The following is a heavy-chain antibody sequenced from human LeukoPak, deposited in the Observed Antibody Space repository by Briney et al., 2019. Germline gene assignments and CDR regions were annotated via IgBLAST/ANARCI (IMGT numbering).Heavy chain of an antibody. J-gene: IGHJ3*02. Sequence: GGSLRLSCAASGFTFSSYAMSWVRQAPGKGLEWVSAISGSGGSTYYADSVKGRFTISRDNSKNTLYLQMNSLRAEDTAVYYCPKVLRGLRFLEWLFGAFDIWGQGTMVTVSS. CDR3: PKVLRGLRFLEWLFGAFDI. D-gene: IGHD3-3*01. CDR2: ISGSGGST. V-gene: IGHV3-23*01. CDR1: GFTFSSYA.